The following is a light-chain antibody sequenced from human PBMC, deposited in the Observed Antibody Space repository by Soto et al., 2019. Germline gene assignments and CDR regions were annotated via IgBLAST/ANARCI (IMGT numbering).Light chain of an antibody. V-gene: IGKV1-9*01. J-gene: IGKJ1*01. CDR1: QGISSY. CDR2: AAS. CDR3: QQYETFSGT. Sequence: DIQLTQSPSFLSASVGDRVTITCRASQGISSYLAWYQQKPGKAPKLLIYAASTLPRGVPSRFSGSGSGTKFTLTIASLQPDDFATYYCQQYETFSGTFGPGTKVDIK.